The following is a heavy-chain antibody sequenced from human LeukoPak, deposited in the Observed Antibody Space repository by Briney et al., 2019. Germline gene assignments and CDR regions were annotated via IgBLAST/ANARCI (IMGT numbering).Heavy chain of an antibody. CDR3: ARAGGN. J-gene: IGHJ4*02. V-gene: IGHV3-30*02. D-gene: IGHD1-14*01. CDR1: GFTFSSYG. CDR2: IRHDGSGV. Sequence: GGSLRLSCAASGFTFSSYGMHWVRQAPGKGLEWVAFIRHDGSGVSYADSVKGRFTISRDNSKNTLYLQMNNLGSEDTAVYYCARAGGNWGQGTLVTVSS.